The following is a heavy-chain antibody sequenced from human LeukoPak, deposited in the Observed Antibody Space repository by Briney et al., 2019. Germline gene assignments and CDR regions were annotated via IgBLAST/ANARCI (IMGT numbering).Heavy chain of an antibody. CDR2: VNPNSGDT. D-gene: IGHD6-13*01. CDR3: ARDGAAAGRLSWYFDL. CDR1: GYTFTGYY. Sequence: ASVKVSCKASGYTFTGYYMHWVRQAPGQGLEWMGRVNPNSGDTNYAQKFQGRVTMTRDTSISTAYMELSRLRSDDTAVYYCARDGAAAGRLSWYFDLWGRGTLVTVSS. V-gene: IGHV1-2*06. J-gene: IGHJ2*01.